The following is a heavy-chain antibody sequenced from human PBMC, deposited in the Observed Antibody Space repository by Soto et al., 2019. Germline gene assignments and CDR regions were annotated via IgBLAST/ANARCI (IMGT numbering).Heavy chain of an antibody. Sequence: GWSLRLSCAASGFTFSSYAMSWVRQAPGKGLEWVSAISGSGGSTYYADSVKGRFTISRDNSKNTLYLQMNSLRAEDTAVYYCAKDANFDWFHDRLYYYGMDVWGQGTTVTVSS. CDR3: AKDANFDWFHDRLYYYGMDV. D-gene: IGHD3-9*01. CDR2: ISGSGGST. V-gene: IGHV3-23*01. J-gene: IGHJ6*02. CDR1: GFTFSSYA.